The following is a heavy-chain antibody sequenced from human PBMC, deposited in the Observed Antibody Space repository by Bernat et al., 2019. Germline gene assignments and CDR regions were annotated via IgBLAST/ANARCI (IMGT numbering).Heavy chain of an antibody. CDR3: ARDGGGEVADNWYFDL. CDR1: GFTFSSYA. CDR2: ISYDGSNK. Sequence: QVQLVESGGGVVQPGRSLRLSCAASGFTFSSYAMHWVRQAPGKGLEWVAVISYDGSNKYYADSVKGRFTISRDSSKNTLYLQMNSLRAEDTAVYYCARDGGGEVADNWYFDLWGRGTLVTVSS. J-gene: IGHJ2*01. V-gene: IGHV3-30-3*01. D-gene: IGHD6-19*01.